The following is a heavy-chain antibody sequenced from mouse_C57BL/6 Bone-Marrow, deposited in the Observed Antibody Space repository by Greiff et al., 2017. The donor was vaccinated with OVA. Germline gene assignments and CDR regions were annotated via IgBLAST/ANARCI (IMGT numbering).Heavy chain of an antibody. CDR3: ASYYDYDDYAMDC. CDR1: EYEFPSHD. Sequence: EVQLQESGGGLVQPGESLKLSCESNEYEFPSHDMSWVRKTPVKRLELVAAINSDGGSTYYPDTMERRFIISRDNTKKTLYLQMSSLRSEDTALYYCASYYDYDDYAMDCWGQGTSVTVSS. D-gene: IGHD2-4*01. V-gene: IGHV5-2*01. CDR2: INSDGGST. J-gene: IGHJ4*01.